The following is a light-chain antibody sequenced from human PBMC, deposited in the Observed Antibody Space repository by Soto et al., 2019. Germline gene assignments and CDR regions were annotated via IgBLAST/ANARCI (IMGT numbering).Light chain of an antibody. CDR1: QSVSSY. CDR2: DAS. Sequence: EIVLTQSPATLSLSPGERATLSCRASQSVSSYLAWYQQKPGQAPRLLIYDASNRATGIPARFSGSGSGTDFTLTISRLEPEDCAVYYCQQRSDWPLTFGGGTKVDIK. CDR3: QQRSDWPLT. J-gene: IGKJ4*01. V-gene: IGKV3-11*01.